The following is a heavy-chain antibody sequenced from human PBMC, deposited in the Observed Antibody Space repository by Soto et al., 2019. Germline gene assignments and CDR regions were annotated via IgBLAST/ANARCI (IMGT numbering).Heavy chain of an antibody. CDR1: GGSFSGYY. Sequence: SETLSLTCAVYGGSFSGYYWSWIRQPPGKGLEWIGEITHSGSTNYSPSLKSRITISVDTSKNQFSLNLSSVTAADTAVYYCARGRFVSSGWYSIWGQGTLVTVSS. D-gene: IGHD6-19*01. CDR2: ITHSGST. V-gene: IGHV4-34*01. CDR3: ARGRFVSSGWYSI. J-gene: IGHJ4*02.